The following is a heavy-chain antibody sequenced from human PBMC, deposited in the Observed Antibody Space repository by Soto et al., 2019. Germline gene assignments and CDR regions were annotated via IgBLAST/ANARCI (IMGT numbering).Heavy chain of an antibody. CDR1: GFIFSSFA. CDR3: RSSSSWVS. J-gene: IGHJ5*02. V-gene: IGHV3-64D*08. D-gene: IGHD6-6*01. CDR2: ISAYGGST. Sequence: EVQVVESGGGLVQPGGSLRLSCSASGFIFSSFAMHWVRQAPGKGLEYVSFISAYGGSTYYADSVKGRFTVSRDDSKNTLYLHMTSLRLEDTALYYCRSSSSWVSWGQGTLVTVSS.